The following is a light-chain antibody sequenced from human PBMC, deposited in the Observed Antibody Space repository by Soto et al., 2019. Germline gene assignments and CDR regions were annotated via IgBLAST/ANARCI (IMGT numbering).Light chain of an antibody. V-gene: IGKV2-28*01. CDR3: MQALQTPT. CDR2: SVS. Sequence: DIVMTQSPLSLPFTPGEPASISCRSSQSLLHSNGYNYLNWYLQKPGQSPQLLIYSVSNRASGVPDRFSGSGSGTNFTLKISRVEAEDVGVYYCMQALQTPTFGGGTKVDIK. CDR1: QSLLHSNGYNY. J-gene: IGKJ4*01.